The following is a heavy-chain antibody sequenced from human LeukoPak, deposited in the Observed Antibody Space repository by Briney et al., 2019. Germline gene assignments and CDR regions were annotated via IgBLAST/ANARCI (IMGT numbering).Heavy chain of an antibody. J-gene: IGHJ6*02. Sequence: ASVKVSCKASGYTFTSYAMHWVRQAPGQRLEWMGWINAGNGNTKYSQKFQGRVTITRDTSASTAYMELSSLRSEDTAVYYCARDPGRRFLEWLSRPTPYYHYGMDVWGQGTTVTVSS. V-gene: IGHV1-3*01. CDR1: GYTFTSYA. CDR2: INAGNGNT. CDR3: ARDPGRRFLEWLSRPTPYYHYGMDV. D-gene: IGHD3-3*01.